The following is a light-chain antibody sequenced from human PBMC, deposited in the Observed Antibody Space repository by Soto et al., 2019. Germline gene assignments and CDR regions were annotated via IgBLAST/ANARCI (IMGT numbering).Light chain of an antibody. CDR2: GAF. Sequence: EIMLTQSPGTLSLSPGERATLSCRASQSLSSSYLAWYQQKPGQAPSLLIYGAFTRATGIPARFSGTGSGTEFTLTISSLQSEDFALYYCQQYNDWPLTFGQGTKVDIK. CDR3: QQYNDWPLT. CDR1: QSLSSSY. J-gene: IGKJ1*01. V-gene: IGKV3-15*01.